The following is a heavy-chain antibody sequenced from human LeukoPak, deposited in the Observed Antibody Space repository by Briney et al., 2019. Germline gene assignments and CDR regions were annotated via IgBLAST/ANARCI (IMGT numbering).Heavy chain of an antibody. D-gene: IGHD3-16*02. J-gene: IGHJ4*02. CDR1: GGSFSGYY. CDR2: NYYSSST. CDR3: ARESFANSLFDY. V-gene: IGHV4-34*01. Sequence: SETLSLTCAVYGGSFSGYYWSWIRQSPGKGLEWIGSNYYSSSTNYNPSLKSRVIISLDTSKNEISLKLSSVTAADTAVYYCARESFANSLFDYWGQGTLVTVSS.